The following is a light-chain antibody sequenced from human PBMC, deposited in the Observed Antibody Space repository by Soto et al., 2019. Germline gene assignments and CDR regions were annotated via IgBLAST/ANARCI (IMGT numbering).Light chain of an antibody. V-gene: IGLV2-14*01. Sequence: QSALTQPASVSGSPGQSITISCTGTSSDVGGYNYVSWYQQHPGKAPKLMIYEVSNRPSGVSNRFSGSESGNTASLTISGLQAEDEADYYCSSYTTTSPSVVLGTGTKVTVL. CDR3: SSYTTTSPSVV. J-gene: IGLJ1*01. CDR1: SSDVGGYNY. CDR2: EVS.